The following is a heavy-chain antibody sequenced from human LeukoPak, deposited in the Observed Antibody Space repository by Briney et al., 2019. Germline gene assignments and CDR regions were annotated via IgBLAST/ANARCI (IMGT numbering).Heavy chain of an antibody. CDR3: AKDLAPAAY. CDR1: GFTFSSSS. Sequence: PGGSLRLSCAASGFTFSSSSMSWVRQAPGKGLEWVSALTGSGGSTYYAHSVKGRFTISRDNSKKTLFLQMNSLRAEDTAVYYCAKDLAPAAYWGQGTLVTVSS. V-gene: IGHV3-23*01. D-gene: IGHD2-2*01. J-gene: IGHJ4*02. CDR2: LTGSGGST.